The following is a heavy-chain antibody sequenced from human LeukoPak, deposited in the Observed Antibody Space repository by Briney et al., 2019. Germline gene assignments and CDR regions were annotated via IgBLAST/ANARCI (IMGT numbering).Heavy chain of an antibody. CDR1: GFTFSSYE. D-gene: IGHD7-27*01. V-gene: IGHV3-48*03. J-gene: IGHJ6*04. Sequence: GGSLRLSCAASGFTFSSYEMNWVRQAPGKGLEWVSYISSSGSTIYYADSVKGRFTISRDNAKNSLYLQMNSLRAEDTAVYYCARDPSGDNGMDVWGKGTTVTVSS. CDR3: ARDPSGDNGMDV. CDR2: ISSSGSTI.